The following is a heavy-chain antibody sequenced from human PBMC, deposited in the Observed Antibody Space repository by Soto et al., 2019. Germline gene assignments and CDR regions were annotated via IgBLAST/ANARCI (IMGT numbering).Heavy chain of an antibody. CDR2: SNPSGGST. CDR1: GYTLTSYY. D-gene: IGHD3-9*01. CDR3: ARHQPYYDILTGYRYGMDV. J-gene: IGHJ6*02. Sequence: ASVEVCCKASGYTLTSYYRHWVRQAPGQGLEWMGISNPSGGSTSYAQKFQGRVTMTRDTSTSTVYMELSSLRSEDTAVYHSARHQPYYDILTGYRYGMDVWGQGTTVTVSS. V-gene: IGHV1-46*01.